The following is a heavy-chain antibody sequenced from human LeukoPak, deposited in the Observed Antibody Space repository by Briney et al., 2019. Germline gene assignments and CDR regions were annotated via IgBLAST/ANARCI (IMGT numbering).Heavy chain of an antibody. Sequence: SETLSLTCSVSGGSISSYYWSWIRQPPGKGLEWIGYIYYSGSTNYNPSLKSRVTISVDTSKNQFSLKLSSVTAADTAVYYCARQLLWDDAFDIWGQGTMVTVSS. CDR3: ARQLLWDDAFDI. D-gene: IGHD3-10*01. CDR2: IYYSGST. V-gene: IGHV4-59*08. CDR1: GGSISSYY. J-gene: IGHJ3*02.